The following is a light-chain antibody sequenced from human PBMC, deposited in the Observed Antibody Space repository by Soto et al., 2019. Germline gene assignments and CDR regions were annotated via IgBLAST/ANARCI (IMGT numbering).Light chain of an antibody. CDR2: EVS. CDR1: SSDVGGYNH. J-gene: IGLJ1*01. V-gene: IGLV2-14*01. Sequence: QSALTQPASVSGSPGQSITISCTGTSSDVGGYNHVSWYQQHPGKAPKLMIYEVSNRPSRVSNRFSGSKSGNTASLTISGLQAEDEADYYCSSYTRSSTSYVFGTGTKV. CDR3: SSYTRSSTSYV.